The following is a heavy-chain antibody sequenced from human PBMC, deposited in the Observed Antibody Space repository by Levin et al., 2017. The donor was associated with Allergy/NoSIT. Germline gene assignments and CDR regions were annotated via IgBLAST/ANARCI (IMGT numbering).Heavy chain of an antibody. Sequence: ASVKVSCKASGYTFTSYGISWVRQAPGQGLEWMGWISAYNGNTNYAQKLQGRVTMTTDTSTSTAYMELRSLRSDDTAVYYCARMNSGYEDDAFDIWGQGTMVTVSS. CDR2: ISAYNGNT. CDR3: ARMNSGYEDDAFDI. V-gene: IGHV1-18*01. CDR1: GYTFTSYG. D-gene: IGHD5-12*01. J-gene: IGHJ3*02.